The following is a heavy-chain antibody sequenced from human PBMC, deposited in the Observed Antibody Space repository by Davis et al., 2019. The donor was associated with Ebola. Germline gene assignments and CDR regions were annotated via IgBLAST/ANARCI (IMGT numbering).Heavy chain of an antibody. Sequence: GESLKISCSVSGFMFSSYAMHWVRQAPGKGLQYVSGITNNGGRTYYADSVKGRFIISRDNSKNTLYLQMSSLRIEDTAVYYCVKGSITMTVVVYFDLWGQGTLVTVSS. CDR2: ITNNGGRT. CDR3: VKGSITMTVVVYFDL. CDR1: GFMFSSYA. V-gene: IGHV3-64D*06. D-gene: IGHD3-22*01. J-gene: IGHJ4*02.